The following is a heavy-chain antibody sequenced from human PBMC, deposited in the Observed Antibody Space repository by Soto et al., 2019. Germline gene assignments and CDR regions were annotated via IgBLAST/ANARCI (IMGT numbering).Heavy chain of an antibody. Sequence: PSETLSLTCTVSGGSISSYYWSWIRQPPGKGLEWIGYIYYSGSTNYNPSLKSRVTISVDTSKNQFSLKLSSVTAADTAVYYCARHLGGYDLEFDYWGQGTLVTVSS. CDR2: IYYSGST. D-gene: IGHD5-12*01. J-gene: IGHJ4*02. V-gene: IGHV4-59*08. CDR3: ARHLGGYDLEFDY. CDR1: GGSISSYY.